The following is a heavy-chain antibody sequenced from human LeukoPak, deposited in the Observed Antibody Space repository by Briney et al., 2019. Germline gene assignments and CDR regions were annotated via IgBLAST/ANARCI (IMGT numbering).Heavy chain of an antibody. CDR2: IYYSGST. D-gene: IGHD6-13*01. CDR3: ARALRYGGVEQHLAYFDY. V-gene: IGHV4-61*01. Sequence: PSETLSLTCTVSGYSISSGYYWGWIRQPPGKGLEWIGYIYYSGSTNYNSSLKSRVTILVDTSKNQFSLKLSSVTAADTAVFYCARALRYGGVEQHLAYFDYWGQGALVTVSS. J-gene: IGHJ4*02. CDR1: GYSISSGYY.